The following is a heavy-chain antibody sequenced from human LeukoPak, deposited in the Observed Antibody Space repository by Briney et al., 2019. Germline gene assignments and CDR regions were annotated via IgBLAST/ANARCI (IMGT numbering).Heavy chain of an antibody. CDR1: GGSFSGYY. V-gene: IGHV4-34*01. CDR2: INHNGST. D-gene: IGHD1-1*01. J-gene: IGHJ6*02. Sequence: PSETLSLTCAVYGGSFSGYYWSWIRQPPGKGLEWIGEINHNGSTNYNPSLKSRVTISVDTSKNQFSLKLSSVTAADTAVYYCASFSTPERSNEYYYYGMDVWGQGTTVTVSS. CDR3: ASFSTPERSNEYYYYGMDV.